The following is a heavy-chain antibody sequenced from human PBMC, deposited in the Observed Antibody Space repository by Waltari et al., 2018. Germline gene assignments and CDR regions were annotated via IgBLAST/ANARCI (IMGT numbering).Heavy chain of an antibody. V-gene: IGHV1-69*01. Sequence: QVQLVQSGAEVKKPGSSVKVSCKASGGTFSSYAISWVRQAPGQGLEWMGGIIPSFGTANYAQKFQGRVTITADESTSTAYMELSSLRSEDTAVYYCARDGGIAAAGTHYWYFDLWGRGTLVTVSS. CDR1: GGTFSSYA. CDR2: IIPSFGTA. CDR3: ARDGGIAAAGTHYWYFDL. D-gene: IGHD6-13*01. J-gene: IGHJ2*01.